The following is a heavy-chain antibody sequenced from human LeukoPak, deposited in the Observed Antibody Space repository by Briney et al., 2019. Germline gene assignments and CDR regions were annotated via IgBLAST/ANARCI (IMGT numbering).Heavy chain of an antibody. CDR3: ANPYYYDSSGYYPIRF. Sequence: PGGSLRLSCAASGFTFDDYGMSWVRHAPGKGLEWVSGINWNGGSTGYADSVKGRFTISRDNSKNTLYLQMNGLRAEDTAVYYCANPYYYDSSGYYPIRFWGQGTLVTVSS. V-gene: IGHV3-20*04. J-gene: IGHJ4*02. CDR2: INWNGGST. D-gene: IGHD3-22*01. CDR1: GFTFDDYG.